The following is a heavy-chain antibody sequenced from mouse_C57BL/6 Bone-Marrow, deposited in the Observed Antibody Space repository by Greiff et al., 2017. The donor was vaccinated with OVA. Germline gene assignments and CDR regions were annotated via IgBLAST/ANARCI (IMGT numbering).Heavy chain of an antibody. J-gene: IGHJ4*01. D-gene: IGHD2-5*01. CDR2: ISDGGSYT. CDR1: GFTFSSYA. Sequence: EVQLVESGGGLVKPGGSLKLSCAASGFTFSSYAMSWVRQTPEKRLEWVATISDGGSYTYYPDNVKGRFTISRDNAKNNLYLQMSHLKSEDTAMYYCARRGAYYSNYEMGYYAMDYWGQGTSVTVSS. CDR3: ARRGAYYSNYEMGYYAMDY. V-gene: IGHV5-4*01.